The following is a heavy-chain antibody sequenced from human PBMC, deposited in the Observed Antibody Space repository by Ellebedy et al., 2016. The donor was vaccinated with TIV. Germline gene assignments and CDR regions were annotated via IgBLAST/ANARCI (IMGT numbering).Heavy chain of an antibody. Sequence: GESLKISCAASGFTFSSYSLSWVRQSPGKGLEWVSYISSSSSTIYYADSVKGRFTISRDNAKNSLFLQMNSLRAEDTAVYYCAREALVTLGFSAFDIWGQGTMVTVSS. CDR3: AREALVTLGFSAFDI. V-gene: IGHV3-48*01. CDR2: ISSSSSTI. CDR1: GFTFSSYS. J-gene: IGHJ3*02. D-gene: IGHD2-21*02.